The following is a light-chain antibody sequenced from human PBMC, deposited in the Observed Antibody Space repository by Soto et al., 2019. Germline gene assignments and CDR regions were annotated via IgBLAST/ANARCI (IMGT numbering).Light chain of an antibody. J-gene: IGLJ1*01. Sequence: QSVLTQPPSASGSPGQSVTISCTGTSSDVGGYNYVSWYQQHPGKAPKLMIYEVTKRPSGVPDRFSGSKPGNTASLTVSGLQAEDEADYYCCSYAGSNNLKVFGTGTKVTVL. V-gene: IGLV2-8*01. CDR2: EVT. CDR1: SSDVGGYNY. CDR3: CSYAGSNNLKV.